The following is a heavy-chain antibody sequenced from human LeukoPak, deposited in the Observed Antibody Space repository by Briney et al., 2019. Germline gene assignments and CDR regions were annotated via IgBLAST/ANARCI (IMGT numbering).Heavy chain of an antibody. CDR3: ARNPQTSYLPFDY. CDR2: IYYSGST. V-gene: IGHV4-59*01. CDR1: GGSISSYY. J-gene: IGHJ4*02. D-gene: IGHD2-2*01. Sequence: SETLSLTCTVSGGSISSYYWSWIRQPPGKGLEWIGYIYYSGSTNYNPSLKSRVTISVDTSKNQFPLKLSSVTAADTAVYYCARNPQTSYLPFDYWGQGTLVTVSS.